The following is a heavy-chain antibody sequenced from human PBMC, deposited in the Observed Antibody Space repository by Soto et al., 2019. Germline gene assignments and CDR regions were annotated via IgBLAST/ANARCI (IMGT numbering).Heavy chain of an antibody. D-gene: IGHD4-4*01. CDR1: GGTFSNSA. CDR3: ARDKDRLQLGGNYHYIMDV. V-gene: IGHV1-69*12. Sequence: QVQLEQSGAEVKKPGSSVKVSCKASGGTFSNSAISWVRQAPGQGLEWMGGIMPIFRTPDYAQKFQGRVTITADXSXTXAXXELSGLRSEDTAVYYCARDKDRLQLGGNYHYIMDVWGQGTTVTVSS. CDR2: IMPIFRTP. J-gene: IGHJ6*02.